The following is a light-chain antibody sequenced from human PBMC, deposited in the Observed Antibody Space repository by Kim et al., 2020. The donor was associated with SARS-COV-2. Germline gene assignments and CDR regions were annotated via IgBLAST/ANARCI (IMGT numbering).Light chain of an antibody. J-gene: IGKJ2*01. CDR1: QSVSSRY. CDR2: DAS. V-gene: IGKV3D-20*01. Sequence: LSPGESAPLLRGASQSVSSRYLHWYQQNRGRAPRLLLYDASHRATGVPQRFSGSVSGTDFSLTISRLAPEYFAVYYCQHYCSSPYTCGQGPRREI. CDR3: QHYCSSPYT.